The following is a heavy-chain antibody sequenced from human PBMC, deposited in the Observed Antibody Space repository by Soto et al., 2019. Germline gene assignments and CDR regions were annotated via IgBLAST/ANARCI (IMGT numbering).Heavy chain of an antibody. CDR2: IYYSGST. CDR3: ARGVVPAAIPSYYYYYYMDV. CDR1: GGSISSYY. J-gene: IGHJ6*03. Sequence: PSETLSLTCTVSGGSISSYYWSWIRQPPGKGLEWIGYIYYSGSTNYNPSLKSRVTISVDTSKNQFSLKLSSVTAADTAVYYCARGVVPAAIPSYYYYYYMDVWGKGTTVTVSS. D-gene: IGHD2-2*01. V-gene: IGHV4-59*01.